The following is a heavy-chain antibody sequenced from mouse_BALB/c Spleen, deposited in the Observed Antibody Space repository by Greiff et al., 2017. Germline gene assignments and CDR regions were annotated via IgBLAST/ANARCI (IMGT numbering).Heavy chain of an antibody. CDR2: ISTYYGDA. D-gene: IGHD2-4*01. CDR3: ARGRGYDYDVGNYAMDY. J-gene: IGHJ4*01. Sequence: QVQLQQSGAELVRPGVSVKISCKGSGYTFTDYAMHWVKQSHAKSLEWIGVISTYYGDASYNQKFKGKATMTVDKSSSTAYMELARLTSEDSAIYYCARGRGYDYDVGNYAMDYWGQGTSVTVSS. V-gene: IGHV1S137*01. CDR1: GYTFTDYA.